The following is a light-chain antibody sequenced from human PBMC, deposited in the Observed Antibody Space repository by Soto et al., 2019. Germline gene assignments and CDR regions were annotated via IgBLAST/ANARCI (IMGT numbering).Light chain of an antibody. V-gene: IGKV3-20*01. J-gene: IGKJ1*01. Sequence: EIVLTQSPGTLSLSPGERTTLSCRASQSISSTYFAWYQQKPGQAPRLLTYGASSRATGIPDRFSGSGSGTDFTLTISRLESEDFAVYSCQQYGTSPQTFCQGTRVEIK. CDR1: QSISSTY. CDR2: GAS. CDR3: QQYGTSPQT.